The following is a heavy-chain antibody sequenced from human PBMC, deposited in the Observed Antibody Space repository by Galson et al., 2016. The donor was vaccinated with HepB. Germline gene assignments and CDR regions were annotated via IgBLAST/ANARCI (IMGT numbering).Heavy chain of an antibody. CDR1: EYTFTGYY. D-gene: IGHD3-3*01. CDR3: ARDSILRFLEWPQLHFDP. V-gene: IGHV1-2*02. Sequence: SVKVSCKASEYTFTGYYMHWVRQAPGQGLEWMGWINPNSGGTNYAQKFQGRVTMTRDTSISTVYMELSRLRSDDTAVYYCARDSILRFLEWPQLHFDPWGQGTLVTVSS. J-gene: IGHJ5*02. CDR2: INPNSGGT.